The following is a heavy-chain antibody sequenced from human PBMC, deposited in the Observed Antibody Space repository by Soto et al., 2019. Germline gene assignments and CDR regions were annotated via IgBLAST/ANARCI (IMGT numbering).Heavy chain of an antibody. V-gene: IGHV1-69*02. CDR3: ASSYEYCSGGSCYSFDY. CDR1: GGTFSSYT. Sequence: GASEKVSCKASGGTFSSYTISWVRQAPGQGLEWMGRIIPILGIANYAQKFQGRVTITADKSTSTAYMELSSLRSEDTAVYYCASSYEYCSGGSCYSFDYWGQGTLVTVSS. D-gene: IGHD2-15*01. CDR2: IIPILGIA. J-gene: IGHJ4*02.